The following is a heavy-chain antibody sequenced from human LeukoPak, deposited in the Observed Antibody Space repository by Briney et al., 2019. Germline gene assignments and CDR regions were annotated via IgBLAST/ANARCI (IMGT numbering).Heavy chain of an antibody. V-gene: IGHV1-69*01. D-gene: IGHD3-22*01. CDR3: ARGWDHDSDGRPTAYVY. J-gene: IGHJ4*02. CDR2: IIPIFGTA. Sequence: ISXVRQAPGQGLEWMGGIIPIFGTANYAQKFQGRVTITADESASTAYMELSSLRSEDTAVYYCARGWDHDSDGRPTAYVYWGQGTLVTVSS.